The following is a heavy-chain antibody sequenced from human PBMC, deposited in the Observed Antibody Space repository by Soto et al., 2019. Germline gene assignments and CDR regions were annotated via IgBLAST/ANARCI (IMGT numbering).Heavy chain of an antibody. CDR1: GGTFSSYA. CDR2: TIPIFGTA. D-gene: IGHD5-18*01. Sequence: SVKVSCKASGGTFSSYAISWVRQAPGQGLEWMGGTIPIFGTANYAQKFQGRVTITADKSTSTAYMELSSLRSEDTAVYYCARGDGVGYSYGYYYYGMDVWGQGTTVTVSS. CDR3: ARGDGVGYSYGYYYYGMDV. J-gene: IGHJ6*02. V-gene: IGHV1-69*06.